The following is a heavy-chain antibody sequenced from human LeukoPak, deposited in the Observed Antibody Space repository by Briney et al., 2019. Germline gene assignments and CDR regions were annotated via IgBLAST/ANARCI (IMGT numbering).Heavy chain of an antibody. CDR1: GASIRSYY. CDR2: VHYSAIT. Sequence: SETLSRTCTVSGASIRSYYWSWIRQPPGKGLEWIAYVHYSAITNYNPSLKSRVSISVDTSKSQFSLSLSSVTAADTAVYYCARRGNSWNDFDSWGQGTLVTVSS. V-gene: IGHV4-59*08. J-gene: IGHJ4*02. D-gene: IGHD1-1*01. CDR3: ARRGNSWNDFDS.